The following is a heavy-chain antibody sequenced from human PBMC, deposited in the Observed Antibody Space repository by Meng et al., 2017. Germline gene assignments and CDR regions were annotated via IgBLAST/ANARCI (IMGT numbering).Heavy chain of an antibody. Sequence: GGSLRLSCAASGFTFSSYAMSWVRQAPGKGLEWVSAISGSGGSTYYADSVKGRFTISRDNSKNTLYLQMNSLRAEDTAVYYCARGGRVRGVSYYYYGMDVWGQGTTVTVSS. J-gene: IGHJ6*02. CDR2: ISGSGGST. CDR1: GFTFSSYA. V-gene: IGHV3-23*01. D-gene: IGHD3-10*01. CDR3: ARGGRVRGVSYYYYGMDV.